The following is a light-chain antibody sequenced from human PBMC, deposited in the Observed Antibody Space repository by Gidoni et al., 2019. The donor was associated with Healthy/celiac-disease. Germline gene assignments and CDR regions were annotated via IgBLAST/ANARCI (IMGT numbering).Light chain of an antibody. V-gene: IGKV4-1*01. CDR2: WAS. J-gene: IGKJ2*01. Sequence: DSVMTQSPDSLAVSLGERATINCKSSQSVLYSSNNKNYLAWYQQKPGQPPKLLIYWASTRESGVPDRFSGSGSGTDFTLTISSLQAEDVAVYYCQQYYSTPDTFGQGTKLEIK. CDR1: QSVLYSSNNKNY. CDR3: QQYYSTPDT.